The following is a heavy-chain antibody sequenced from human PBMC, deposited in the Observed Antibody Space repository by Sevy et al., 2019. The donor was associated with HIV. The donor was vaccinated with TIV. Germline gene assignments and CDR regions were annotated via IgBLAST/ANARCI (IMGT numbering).Heavy chain of an antibody. CDR1: GFTFGDYA. CDR2: IRSKDYGGAT. J-gene: IGHJ4*02. D-gene: IGHD3-22*01. Sequence: GGSLRLSCTGSGFTFGDYAMSWFRQAPGMGLEWVGFIRSKDYGGATENAASVKGRFTISRGDSKSMADLQMNSLKTEDTAVYYCTRGYYYDSSGYSDYWGQGTLVTVSS. V-gene: IGHV3-49*03. CDR3: TRGYYYDSSGYSDY.